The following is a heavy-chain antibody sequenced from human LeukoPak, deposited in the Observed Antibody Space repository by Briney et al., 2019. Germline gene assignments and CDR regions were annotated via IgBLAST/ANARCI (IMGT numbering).Heavy chain of an antibody. J-gene: IGHJ4*02. Sequence: GGSLRLSCAASGFTVSSNYMSWVRQAPGKGLEWVATSGGGITNYADSVKGRFTISRDNSKNTLYLQMNSLRAEDTAVYYCAKVVYSSSPGDYWGQGTLVTVSS. D-gene: IGHD6-6*01. CDR2: SGGGIT. CDR3: AKVVYSSSPGDY. CDR1: GFTVSSNY. V-gene: IGHV3-53*01.